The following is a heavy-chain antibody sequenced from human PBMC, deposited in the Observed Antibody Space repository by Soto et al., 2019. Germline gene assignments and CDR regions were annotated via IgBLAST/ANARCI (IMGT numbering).Heavy chain of an antibody. Sequence: QVQLVESGGGVVQPGRSLRLSCATSGFMFRTYGMHWVRQAPGKGLEWVAVIWYDGTNKYYADSVRGRLTISRDDSRNTLYLQMNSLRAEDTAIYYCARDYQPYSKFHYYGVGVWGQGTTVTVSS. CDR1: GFMFRTYG. D-gene: IGHD4-4*01. CDR3: ARDYQPYSKFHYYGVGV. V-gene: IGHV3-33*01. CDR2: IWYDGTNK. J-gene: IGHJ6*02.